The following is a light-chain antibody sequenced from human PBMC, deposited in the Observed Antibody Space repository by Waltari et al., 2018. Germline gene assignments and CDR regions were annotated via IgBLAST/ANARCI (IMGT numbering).Light chain of an antibody. CDR3: QQFGSSPPT. CDR2: RAS. V-gene: IGKV3-20*01. Sequence: EVVLTQSPGTLSLSPGERAPISCRAMENVMHNFLAWYQQRPGQAPSLLIHRASSRATGVPDRFSGSGSGADFSLTISRLEPEDFAVYYCQQFGSSPPTFGPGTKVDIK. CDR1: ENVMHNF. J-gene: IGKJ3*01.